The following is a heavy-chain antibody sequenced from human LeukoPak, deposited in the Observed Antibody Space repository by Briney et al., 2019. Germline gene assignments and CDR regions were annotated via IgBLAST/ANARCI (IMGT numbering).Heavy chain of an antibody. CDR2: IYYSGST. D-gene: IGHD3-22*01. CDR3: ARPDDNSSGYPGAFDI. J-gene: IGHJ3*02. CDR1: GGSISSSSYY. Sequence: PETLSLTCTVSGGSISSSSYYWGWIRQPPGKGLEWIGSIYYSGSTYYNPSLKSRVTISVDTSKNQFSLKLSSVTAADTAVYYCARPDDNSSGYPGAFDIWGQGTMVTVSS. V-gene: IGHV4-39*01.